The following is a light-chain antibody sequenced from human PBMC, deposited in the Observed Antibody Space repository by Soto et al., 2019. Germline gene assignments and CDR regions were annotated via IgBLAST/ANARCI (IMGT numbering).Light chain of an antibody. CDR3: ASWDDSLSGPV. J-gene: IGLJ3*02. Sequence: QSVLTQPPSASATPGQRVTISCSGSSSNIGNNYVYWYQHVPGTAPKLLIYQSDRRPSGVPDRFSGSKSGSSVSLAINGLRSEDEADYYCASWDDSLSGPVFGGGTKVTVL. CDR1: SSNIGNNY. V-gene: IGLV1-47*01. CDR2: QSD.